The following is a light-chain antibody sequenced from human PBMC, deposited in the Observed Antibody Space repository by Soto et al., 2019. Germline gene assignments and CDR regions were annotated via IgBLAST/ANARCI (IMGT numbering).Light chain of an antibody. CDR1: QTISSW. Sequence: IHMTQSPSTLSESVVARLTVTCRASQTISSWLAWYQQKPGKAPKLLIYKASTLKSGVPSRFSGSGSGTEFTLAINSLQPDDFATYYCQQYHRSSITFGQGTRLEIK. V-gene: IGKV1-5*03. CDR2: KAS. CDR3: QQYHRSSIT. J-gene: IGKJ5*01.